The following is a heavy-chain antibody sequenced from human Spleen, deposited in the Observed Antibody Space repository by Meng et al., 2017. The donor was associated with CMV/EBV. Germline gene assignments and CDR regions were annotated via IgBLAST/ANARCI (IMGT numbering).Heavy chain of an antibody. D-gene: IGHD2-21*01. J-gene: IGHJ4*02. V-gene: IGHV3-23*01. CDR1: GLTFSSYG. Sequence: GGSLRLSCAASGLTFSSYGMSWVRQAPGKGLEWVSSIGATAGGTYYADSVKGRFTISRDNAKNTLYLQMNSLRVEDTAVYYCAKYSAVGERLYYFDYWGQGTLVTVS. CDR3: AKYSAVGERLYYFDY. CDR2: IGATAGGT.